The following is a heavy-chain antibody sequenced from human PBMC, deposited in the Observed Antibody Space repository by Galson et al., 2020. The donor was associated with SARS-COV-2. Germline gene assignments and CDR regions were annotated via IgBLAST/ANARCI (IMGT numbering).Heavy chain of an antibody. V-gene: IGHV3-49*03. CDR1: GFTFGDYA. D-gene: IGHD2-21*02. J-gene: IGHJ5*02. Sequence: GESLKISCTASGFTFGDYAMSWFRQAPGKGLEWVGFIRSKAYGGTTEYAASVKGRFTISRDDSKSIAYLQMNSLQTEDTAVYYCIRVWPRAYCGGDCYPGASDPWGQGTLVTVSS. CDR3: IRVWPRAYCGGDCYPGASDP. CDR2: IRSKAYGGTT.